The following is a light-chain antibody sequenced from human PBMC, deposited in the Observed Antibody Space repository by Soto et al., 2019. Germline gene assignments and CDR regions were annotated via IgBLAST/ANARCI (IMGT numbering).Light chain of an antibody. J-gene: IGLJ2*01. Sequence: QSALTQPASVSGSPGQSITISCTGTSSDVGGYNYVSWYQQHPGKAPKLMIYEVSNRPSGVSNRFSGSKSGNTASLTISGLQAEDEADYYFSAYTSRSTPCVFGGGTQLPVL. CDR1: SSDVGGYNY. CDR2: EVS. V-gene: IGLV2-14*01. CDR3: SAYTSRSTPCV.